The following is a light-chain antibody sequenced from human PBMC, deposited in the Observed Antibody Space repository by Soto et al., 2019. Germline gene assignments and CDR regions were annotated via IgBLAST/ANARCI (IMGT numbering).Light chain of an antibody. CDR1: QSVSSSY. J-gene: IGKJ1*01. V-gene: IGKV3-20*01. CDR3: QQYGSPPWT. Sequence: EIVLTQSPGTLSLSPGERATLSCGASQSVSSSYLAWYQQKPGQAPRLLIYDASSRATGIPDRFSGSGSGTDFTLTISRLEPEDFAVYYCQQYGSPPWTFGRGTKVEIK. CDR2: DAS.